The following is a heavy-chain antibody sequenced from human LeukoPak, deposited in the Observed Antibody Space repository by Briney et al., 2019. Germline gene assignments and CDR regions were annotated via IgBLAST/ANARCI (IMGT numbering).Heavy chain of an antibody. CDR1: GGSISSSSYY. Sequence: SETLSLTCTVSGGSISSSSYYWGWIRQPPGKGLEWIGSIYYSGSTYYNPSLKSRVTISVDTSKNQFSLKLSSVTAADTAVYYCARVSYGPGYYYYYMDVWGKGTTVTISS. J-gene: IGHJ6*03. V-gene: IGHV4-39*07. CDR2: IYYSGST. D-gene: IGHD2/OR15-2a*01. CDR3: ARVSYGPGYYYYYMDV.